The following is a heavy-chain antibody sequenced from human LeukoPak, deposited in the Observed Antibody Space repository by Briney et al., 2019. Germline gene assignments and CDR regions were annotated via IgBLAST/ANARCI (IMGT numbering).Heavy chain of an antibody. CDR3: ASRNYDY. Sequence: SETQSLTCTVSGGSISSYYWSWIRQPPGKGLEWIGYIYYSGSTNYNPSLKSRVTISVDTSKNQFSLKLSSVTAADTAVYYCASRNYDYWGQGTLVTVSS. D-gene: IGHD3-3*01. V-gene: IGHV4-59*01. CDR1: GGSISSYY. CDR2: IYYSGST. J-gene: IGHJ4*02.